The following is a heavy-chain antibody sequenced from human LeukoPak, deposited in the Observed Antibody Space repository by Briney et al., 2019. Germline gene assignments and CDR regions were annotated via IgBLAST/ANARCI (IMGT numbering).Heavy chain of an antibody. V-gene: IGHV4-34*01. CDR1: GGSFSGYY. D-gene: IGHD3-22*01. CDR2: INHSGST. CDR3: ARMGSSGYRGGVY. J-gene: IGHJ4*02. Sequence: SETLSLTCAVYGGSFSGYYWSWIRQPPGKGLEWIGEINHSGSTNYNPSLKSRVTISVDTSKNQFSLELSSVTAADTAVYYCARMGSSGYRGGVYWGQGTLVTVSS.